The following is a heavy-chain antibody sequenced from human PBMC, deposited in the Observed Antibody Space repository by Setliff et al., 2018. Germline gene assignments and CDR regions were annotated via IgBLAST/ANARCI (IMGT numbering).Heavy chain of an antibody. J-gene: IGHJ3*01. D-gene: IGHD2-2*01. V-gene: IGHV4-34*10. CDR2: VNQRVAT. Sequence: PSETLSLTCTVNSGSFGSYYWSWIRLSPGKGLEWIGEVNQRVATNYNPSLKSRVTMTIDTSATTVYMELRSLTSDDTAVYFCARFGGSCSSSSCYASDLWGQGTMVTVSS. CDR1: SGSFGSYY. CDR3: ARFGGSCSSSSCYASDL.